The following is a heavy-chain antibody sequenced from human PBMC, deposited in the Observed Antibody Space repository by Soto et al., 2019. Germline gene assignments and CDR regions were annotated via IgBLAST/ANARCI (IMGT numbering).Heavy chain of an antibody. Sequence: ASVKVSCKVSGHTLIELSIHWVRQAPGKGLEWMGGYDPEDGEAIYPRKFKGRVILTADTSTDTAYMELSSLRSEDTAVYYCARDPSPPIPPIVVVIKGILDPWGQGTLVTVSS. CDR1: GHTLIELS. CDR3: ARDPSPPIPPIVVVIKGILDP. V-gene: IGHV1-24*01. CDR2: YDPEDGEA. D-gene: IGHD3-22*01. J-gene: IGHJ5*02.